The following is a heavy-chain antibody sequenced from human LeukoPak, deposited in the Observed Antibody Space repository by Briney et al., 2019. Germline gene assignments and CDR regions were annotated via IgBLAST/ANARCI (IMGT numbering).Heavy chain of an antibody. CDR3: ARDPYYDFWSGYSPFDY. Sequence: AGGSLRLSCAASGFTFSSYWMSWVRRAPGKGLEWVANIKQDGSEKYYVDSVKGRFTISRDNAKNSLYLQMNSLRAEDTAVYYCARDPYYDFWSGYSPFDYWGQGTLVTVSS. V-gene: IGHV3-7*01. CDR1: GFTFSSYW. D-gene: IGHD3-3*01. J-gene: IGHJ4*02. CDR2: IKQDGSEK.